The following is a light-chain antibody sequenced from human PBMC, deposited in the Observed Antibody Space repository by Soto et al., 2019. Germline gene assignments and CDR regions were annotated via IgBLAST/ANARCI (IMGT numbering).Light chain of an antibody. CDR2: GAS. CDR3: QHYGSSSIT. CDR1: QHISNNY. V-gene: IGKV3-20*01. J-gene: IGKJ5*01. Sequence: IVLAQSPATLSLNPGEGATLSCRAAQHISNNYVAWYQQRPGQAPRLLIYGASSRASGIPDRFSGSGSGTDFTLTIRRLEPEDFALYYCQHYGSSSITFGQGTRLEI.